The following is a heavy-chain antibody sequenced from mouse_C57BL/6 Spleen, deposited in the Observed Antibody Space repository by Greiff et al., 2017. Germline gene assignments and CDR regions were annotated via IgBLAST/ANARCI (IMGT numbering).Heavy chain of an antibody. CDR3: ARGDYGSSYPSWFAY. V-gene: IGHV1-61*01. CDR2: IYPSDSET. Sequence: VQLQQPGAELVRPGSSVKLSCKASGYTFTSYWMDWVKQRPGQGLEWIGNIYPSDSETHYNQKFKDKATLTVDKSSSTAYMQLSSLTSEDSAVYYCARGDYGSSYPSWFAYWGQGTLVTVSA. J-gene: IGHJ3*01. CDR1: GYTFTSYW. D-gene: IGHD1-1*01.